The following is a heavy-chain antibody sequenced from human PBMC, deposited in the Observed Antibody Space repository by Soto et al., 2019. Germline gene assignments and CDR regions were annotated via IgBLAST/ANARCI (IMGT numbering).Heavy chain of an antibody. CDR1: GYTFTSYA. CDR2: INAGNGNT. D-gene: IGHD3-16*01. Sequence: GASVKVSCKASGYTFTSYAMHLVRQAPGQRLEWMGWINAGNGNTKYSQKFQGRVTITRDTSASTAYMELSSLRSEDTAVYYCARSIMITFGGVNGHFDYWGQGTLVTVSS. CDR3: ARSIMITFGGVNGHFDY. J-gene: IGHJ4*02. V-gene: IGHV1-3*01.